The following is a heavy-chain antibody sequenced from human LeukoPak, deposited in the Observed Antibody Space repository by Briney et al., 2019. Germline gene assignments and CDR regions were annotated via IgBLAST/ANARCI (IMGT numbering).Heavy chain of an antibody. CDR1: GFMFSDYW. CDR2: ISSSSSHV. J-gene: IGHJ4*02. D-gene: IGHD6-13*01. CDR3: ARVLEAASFDY. V-gene: IGHV3-21*01. Sequence: GGSLRLSCAASGFMFSDYWMAWVRQAPGKGLEWVSSISSSSSHVYYADSVKGRFTISRDNAKNSLYLQMNSLRADDTAVYYCARVLEAASFDYWGQGTLVTVSS.